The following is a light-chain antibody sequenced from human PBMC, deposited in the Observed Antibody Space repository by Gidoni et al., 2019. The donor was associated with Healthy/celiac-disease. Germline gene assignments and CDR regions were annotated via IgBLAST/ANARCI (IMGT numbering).Light chain of an antibody. Sequence: DIVLPPYPATLSLSPGETATLSCRASQSVSSYLAWYQQKPGQAPRLLIYDASNRAPGIPARFSGSGSGTDFTLTISSLEPEDFAVYYCQQRSNWPPLTFXGXTKVEIK. CDR3: QQRSNWPPLT. J-gene: IGKJ4*01. V-gene: IGKV3-11*01. CDR1: QSVSSY. CDR2: DAS.